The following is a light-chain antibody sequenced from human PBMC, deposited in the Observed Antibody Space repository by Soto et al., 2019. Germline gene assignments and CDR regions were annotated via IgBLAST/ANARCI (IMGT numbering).Light chain of an antibody. Sequence: QSALTQPASVSGSPGQSITISCTETSSDVAEYKYVSWYQQHPGRAPKLIIYDVSNRPSGVSNRFSGSKSGSMASLTISGLQAEDEADYYCSAYTTSIALYVFGAGTKVTVL. V-gene: IGLV2-14*03. J-gene: IGLJ1*01. CDR3: SAYTTSIALYV. CDR1: SSDVAEYKY. CDR2: DVS.